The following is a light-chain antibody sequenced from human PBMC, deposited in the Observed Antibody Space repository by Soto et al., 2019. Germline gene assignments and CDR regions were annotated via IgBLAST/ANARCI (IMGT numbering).Light chain of an antibody. Sequence: EVEMTQSPATVSVSPGERVTLSCRASQRVSSNVAWYQQKPCQAPRVLIFGASTRATGTPARCSGSGSGTEFTLTISSLQPEACAVEYCQQYNIWPPYTFGPGTKLEIK. CDR3: QQYNIWPPYT. CDR1: QRVSSN. J-gene: IGKJ2*01. CDR2: GAS. V-gene: IGKV3-15*01.